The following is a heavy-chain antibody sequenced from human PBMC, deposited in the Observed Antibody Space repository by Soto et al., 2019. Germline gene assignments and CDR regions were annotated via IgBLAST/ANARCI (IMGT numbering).Heavy chain of an antibody. V-gene: IGHV4-38-2*02. Sequence: SETLSLTCDVSGYSLRNGFYWGWVRQPPGRGLEWVGNIYHTGGTFYRPSLKRRVTISMDTSKNQFSLKVRSVTAADTAVYYCVRDRSSLHDFWRGYGTGGMDVWGQGATVTVSS. CDR3: VRDRSSLHDFWRGYGTGGMDV. J-gene: IGHJ6*02. D-gene: IGHD3-3*01. CDR2: IYHTGGT. CDR1: GYSLRNGFY.